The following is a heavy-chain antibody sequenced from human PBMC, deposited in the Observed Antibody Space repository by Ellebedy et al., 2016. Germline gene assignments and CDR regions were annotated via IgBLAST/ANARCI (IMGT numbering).Heavy chain of an antibody. CDR3: ARDVGPFDF. CDR2: ISTYNGDS. J-gene: IGHJ4*02. V-gene: IGHV1-18*01. Sequence: ASVKVSCKASGYIFTNWGLSWVRQAPGQGLELLGWISTYNGDSEYAQRFQGRVTMTTDTSTSTAYLVLRSLRSDDTAVYYCARDVGPFDFWGQGTLVTVSS. CDR1: GYIFTNWG.